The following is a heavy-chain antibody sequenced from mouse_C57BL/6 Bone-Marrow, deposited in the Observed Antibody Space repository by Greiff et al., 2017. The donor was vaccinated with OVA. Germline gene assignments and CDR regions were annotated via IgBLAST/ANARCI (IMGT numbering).Heavy chain of an antibody. V-gene: IGHV1-74*01. J-gene: IGHJ2*01. D-gene: IGHD1-1*01. CDR3: AMTYDYGSGPDY. Sequence: QVQLQQSGAELVKPGASVKVSCKASGYTFTSYWMHWVKQRPGQGLEWIGRIHPSDGDTNYNQKFKGKATLTVDKSSSTAYMQLSSLTSEDSAVYYCAMTYDYGSGPDYWGQGTTLTVSS. CDR2: IHPSDGDT. CDR1: GYTFTSYW.